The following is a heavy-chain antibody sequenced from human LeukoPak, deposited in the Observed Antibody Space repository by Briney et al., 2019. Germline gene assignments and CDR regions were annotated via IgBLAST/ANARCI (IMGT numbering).Heavy chain of an antibody. CDR2: MNPNSGNT. J-gene: IGHJ5*02. CDR1: GYTFTSYD. Sequence: GASVKVSCKASGYTFTSYDINWVRQATGQGLEWMGWMNPNSGNTGYAQKFQGRVTMTRNTSISTAYMELSSLRSEDTAVYYCARGPLTERFWSGYTKTYNWFDPWGQGTLVTASS. D-gene: IGHD3-3*02. V-gene: IGHV1-8*01. CDR3: ARGPLTERFWSGYTKTYNWFDP.